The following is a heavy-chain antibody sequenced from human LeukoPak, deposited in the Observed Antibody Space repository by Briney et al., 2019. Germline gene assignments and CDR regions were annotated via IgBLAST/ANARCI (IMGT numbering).Heavy chain of an antibody. D-gene: IGHD5-18*01. J-gene: IGHJ4*02. V-gene: IGHV3-23*01. CDR1: GLTFSTYA. Sequence: GGSLSLSCAASGLTFSTYAMSWLRQATGQGLEWVSGTSGGGGSSHYADSVKGRFTISRDNSKNTLYLQMNSLRAEDTAVYYCARSARGGYSYGYVDYWGQGTLVTVSS. CDR2: TSGGGGSS. CDR3: ARSARGGYSYGYVDY.